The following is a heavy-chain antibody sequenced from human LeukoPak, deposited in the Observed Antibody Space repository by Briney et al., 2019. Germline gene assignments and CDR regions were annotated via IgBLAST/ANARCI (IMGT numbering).Heavy chain of an antibody. CDR2: GSDSGSA. J-gene: IGHJ4*02. CDR1: GGSISGSSYY. V-gene: IGHV4-39*01. Sequence: PSQTLSLTCTVSGGSISGSSYYWAWIRQPPGKGLEWIGSGSDSGSAYYNPSLKSRVTISVDPSKNQFSLTLSSVTAADTAVYYCARLRGAMTPVTSDFDYWGQGTLVTVSS. CDR3: ARLRGAMTPVTSDFDY. D-gene: IGHD4-17*01.